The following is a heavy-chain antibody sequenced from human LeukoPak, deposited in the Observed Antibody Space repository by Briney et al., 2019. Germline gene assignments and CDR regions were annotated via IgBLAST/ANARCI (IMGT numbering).Heavy chain of an antibody. D-gene: IGHD3-10*01. V-gene: IGHV4-34*01. CDR2: INHSGST. CDR3: ARGMVRGVNRDDAFDI. CDR1: GGSFSGYY. Sequence: PSETLPLTCAVYGGSFSGYYWSWIRQPPGKGLEWIGEINHSGSTNYNPSLKSRVTISVDTSKNQFSLKLSSVTAADTAVYYCARGMVRGVNRDDAFDIWGQGTMVTVSS. J-gene: IGHJ3*02.